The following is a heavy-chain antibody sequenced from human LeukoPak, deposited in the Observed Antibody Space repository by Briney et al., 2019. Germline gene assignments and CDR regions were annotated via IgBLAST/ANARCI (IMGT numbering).Heavy chain of an antibody. Sequence: GGSLRLSCAASGFTFSSNWMHWVRQAPGKGLVWVSRINEDGSTTNYADSVKGRSTIFRDNAKNTLYLQMNSLRAEDTAVYYCAIPESSRSHTFDYWGQGTLVTVSS. J-gene: IGHJ4*02. CDR3: AIPESSRSHTFDY. D-gene: IGHD2-2*01. V-gene: IGHV3-74*01. CDR1: GFTFSSNW. CDR2: INEDGSTT.